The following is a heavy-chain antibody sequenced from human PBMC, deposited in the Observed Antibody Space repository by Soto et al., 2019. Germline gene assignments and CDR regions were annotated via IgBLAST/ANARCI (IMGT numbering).Heavy chain of an antibody. V-gene: IGHV4-59*01. CDR2: IYYSGST. CDR3: ARGTYDFWSGYYMVRNYYYGMDV. CDR1: GGSISSYY. Sequence: SETLSLTCTVSGGSISSYYWSWIRQPPGKGLEWIGYIYYSGSTNYNPSLKSRVTISVDTSKNQFSLKLSSVTAADTAVYYCARGTYDFWSGYYMVRNYYYGMDVWGQGTTVTVSS. D-gene: IGHD3-3*01. J-gene: IGHJ6*02.